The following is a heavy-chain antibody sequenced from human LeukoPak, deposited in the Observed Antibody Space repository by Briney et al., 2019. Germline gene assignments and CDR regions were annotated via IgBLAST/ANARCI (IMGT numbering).Heavy chain of an antibody. CDR1: GFTFSSYC. CDR2: INTDGTTA. D-gene: IGHD2-2*03. Sequence: GGSLRLSCAASGFTFSSYCMNWVRQAPGKGLECVSRINTDGTTAYYADSVKGRFTVSRDNAKNILYLQMNSLRAEDTAVYYCERDGYCGTTSCAGALWGQGTLVTVPS. J-gene: IGHJ4*02. CDR3: ERDGYCGTTSCAGAL. V-gene: IGHV3-74*01.